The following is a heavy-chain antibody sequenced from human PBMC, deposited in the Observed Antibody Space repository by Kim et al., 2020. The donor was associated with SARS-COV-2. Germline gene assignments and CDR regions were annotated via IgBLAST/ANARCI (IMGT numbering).Heavy chain of an antibody. CDR3: TRVNPIAGGWYDACDI. Sequence: GGSLRLSCAASGFTFSGSTMHWVRQASGKGLEWVGRIRSKPNNYANAYAASVKGRFTISRDDSKNTAYLQMSSLKTEDTAVYYCTRVNPIAGGWYDACDIWGQGTMGTVSS. V-gene: IGHV3-73*01. CDR2: IRSKPNNYAN. D-gene: IGHD6-19*01. CDR1: GFTFSGST. J-gene: IGHJ3*02.